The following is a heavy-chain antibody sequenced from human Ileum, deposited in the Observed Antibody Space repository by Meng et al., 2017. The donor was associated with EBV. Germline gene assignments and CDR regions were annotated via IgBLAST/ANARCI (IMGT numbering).Heavy chain of an antibody. CDR2: TYRRSRWYY. CDR1: GDSVSSDKTA. V-gene: IGHV6-1*01. Sequence: QLHLQESGPGLVQPSQRLSLSCVISGDSVSSDKTAWNWIRQSPSRGLEWLGRTYRRSRWYYDYALSVKSRINISPDTSKNQVSLQLNSVTDEDTGIYYCATSRIAKFDRWGQGTLVTVAS. CDR3: ATSRIAKFDR. J-gene: IGHJ5*02.